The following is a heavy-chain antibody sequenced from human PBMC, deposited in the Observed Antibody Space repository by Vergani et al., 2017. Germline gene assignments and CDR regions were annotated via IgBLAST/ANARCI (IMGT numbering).Heavy chain of an antibody. CDR1: GGSISSGGYY. CDR3: AREGTIRNWFDP. Sequence: QVQLQESGPGLVKPSQTLSLTCTVSGGSISSGGYYWSWIRQHPGKGLEWIGYIYYSGTTDYNPSLKSRVTISVDTSKNQFSLKLSSVTVADTAVYYCAREGTIRNWFDPWGQGTLVTVSS. CDR2: IYYSGTT. V-gene: IGHV4-31*03. J-gene: IGHJ5*02. D-gene: IGHD1-7*01.